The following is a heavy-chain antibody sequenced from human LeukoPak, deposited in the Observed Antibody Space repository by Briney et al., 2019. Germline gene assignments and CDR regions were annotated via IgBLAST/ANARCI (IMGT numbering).Heavy chain of an antibody. J-gene: IGHJ5*02. CDR3: ARDRGIVGATDWFDP. Sequence: SETLSLTCAVYGGSFSGYYWSWIRQPPGKGLEWIGEINHSGSTNYNPSLKSRVTISVDTSKNQFSLKLSSVTAADTAVYYCARDRGIVGATDWFDPWGQGTLVTVSS. CDR1: GGSFSGYY. D-gene: IGHD1-26*01. V-gene: IGHV4-34*01. CDR2: INHSGST.